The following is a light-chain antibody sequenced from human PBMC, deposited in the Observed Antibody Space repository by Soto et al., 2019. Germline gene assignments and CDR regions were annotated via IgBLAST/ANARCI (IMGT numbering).Light chain of an antibody. Sequence: QSALTQPPSASGSPGQSFAISCTGTSSDVGGYNYVSWYQQHPGKAPKLMIYEVNKRPSGVPDRFSGSKAGNTSSLTVSGLQAEEEADYFCCSYAGSSNVFGTGTKLTVL. J-gene: IGLJ1*01. CDR3: CSYAGSSNV. CDR1: SSDVGGYNY. V-gene: IGLV2-8*01. CDR2: EVN.